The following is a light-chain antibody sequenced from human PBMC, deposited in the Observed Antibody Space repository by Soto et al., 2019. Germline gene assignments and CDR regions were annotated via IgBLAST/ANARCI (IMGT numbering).Light chain of an antibody. Sequence: DIQMTQSPSSLSASVGDRVTITCRASQSISSYLNWYQQKPGKAPKLLIYAASSLQSGVPSRFSGSGSGTDFTLTISRLQPEDFATYYCQQSSSTPPFTFGPGTKVDIK. CDR2: AAS. V-gene: IGKV1-39*01. CDR1: QSISSY. J-gene: IGKJ3*01. CDR3: QQSSSTPPFT.